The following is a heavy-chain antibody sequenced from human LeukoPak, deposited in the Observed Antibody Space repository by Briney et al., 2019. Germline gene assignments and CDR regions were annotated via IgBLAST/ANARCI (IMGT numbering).Heavy chain of an antibody. Sequence: SVKVSCKASGGTFSSYAISWVPQAPGQGLEWMGEIIPIFGTTNYAQKFQGRVTITTDESTSTAYMELCSLRSEDTAVYYCARGAPDCSGGSCYRRDYYYYMDVWGKGTTVTVSS. CDR1: GGTFSSYA. V-gene: IGHV1-69*05. J-gene: IGHJ6*03. CDR3: ARGAPDCSGGSCYRRDYYYYMDV. CDR2: IIPIFGTT. D-gene: IGHD2-15*01.